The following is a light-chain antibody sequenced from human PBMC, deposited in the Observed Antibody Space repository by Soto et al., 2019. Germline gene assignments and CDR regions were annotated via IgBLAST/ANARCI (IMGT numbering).Light chain of an antibody. V-gene: IGLV2-14*01. Sequence: QSVLTQPASVSGSPGQSITISCTGTSSDVGGYKYVSWYQQHPGKAPKLMIYEVRNRPSGVSNRFSGSKSGNTASLTISELQAEDEADYYCSSYTSSSTLVFGTGTKVTVL. CDR1: SSDVGGYKY. J-gene: IGLJ1*01. CDR2: EVR. CDR3: SSYTSSSTLV.